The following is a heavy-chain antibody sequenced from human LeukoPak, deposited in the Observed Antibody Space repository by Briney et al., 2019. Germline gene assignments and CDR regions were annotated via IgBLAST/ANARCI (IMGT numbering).Heavy chain of an antibody. Sequence: PGGSLRLSCAASGFTFSSYAMSWVRQAPGKGLEWVSAISGSGGSTYYADSVKGRFTISRDNSKNTLYLQMNSLRAEDTAVYYCAKSSGGVAQLRFLVQLAHPFDYWGQGTLVTVSS. CDR3: AKSSGGVAQLRFLVQLAHPFDY. D-gene: IGHD3-3*01. J-gene: IGHJ4*02. CDR1: GFTFSSYA. V-gene: IGHV3-23*01. CDR2: ISGSGGST.